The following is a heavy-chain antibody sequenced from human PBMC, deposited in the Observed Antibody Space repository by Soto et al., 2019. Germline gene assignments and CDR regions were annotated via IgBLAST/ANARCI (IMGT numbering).Heavy chain of an antibody. Sequence: PSETLSLTCTVSGGSITYYWSWMRQSPGKTLEWIGYIYYGGTTLYNPSLESRVTISIDTSKNQFSLKLTSVTAADTAVYYCARHVVIGKLQNGMDVWGQGTTVTVSS. CDR2: IYYGGTT. J-gene: IGHJ6*02. CDR3: ARHVVIGKLQNGMDV. V-gene: IGHV4-59*01. CDR1: GGSITYY. D-gene: IGHD4-4*01.